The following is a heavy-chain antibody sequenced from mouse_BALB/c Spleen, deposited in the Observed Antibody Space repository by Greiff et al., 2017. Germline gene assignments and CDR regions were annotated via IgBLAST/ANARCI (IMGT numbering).Heavy chain of an antibody. Sequence: EVNLVESGGGLVQPGGSRKLSCAASGFTFSSFGMHWVRQAPEKGLEWVAYISSGSSTIYYADTVKGRFTISRDNPKNTLFLQMTSLRSEDTAMYYCARGTTVVAPYFDYWGQGTTLTVSS. J-gene: IGHJ2*01. CDR1: GFTFSSFG. CDR3: ARGTTVVAPYFDY. D-gene: IGHD1-1*01. CDR2: ISSGSSTI. V-gene: IGHV5-17*02.